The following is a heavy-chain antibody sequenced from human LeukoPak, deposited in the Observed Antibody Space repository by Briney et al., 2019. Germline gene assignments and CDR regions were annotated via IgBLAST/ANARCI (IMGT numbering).Heavy chain of an antibody. CDR3: AKIGHVNY. V-gene: IGHV3-30*18. CDR2: ITYDGSNK. Sequence: PGGSLRLSCAASGFTFSSYGMHWVRQAPGKGLEWVAVITYDGSNKYYADSVKGRFTISRDNSKNTLYPQMNSLRAEDTAVYYCAKIGHVNYWGQGTLVTVSS. CDR1: GFTFSSYG. J-gene: IGHJ4*02.